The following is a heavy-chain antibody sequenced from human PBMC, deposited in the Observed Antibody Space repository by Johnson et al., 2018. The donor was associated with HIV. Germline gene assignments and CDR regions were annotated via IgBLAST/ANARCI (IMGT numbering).Heavy chain of an antibody. V-gene: IGHV3-66*01. CDR1: GFTVSSNY. CDR3: TTDANWNYGQGAFDV. Sequence: VQLVESGGGVVQPGRSLRLSCAASGFTVSSNYMSWVRQAPGKGLEWVSVIYSGGSTYYADSVKGRFTISRYNSKNTLYLQMNSLRAEDTAVYYCTTDANWNYGQGAFDVWGQGTTVTVSS. D-gene: IGHD1-7*01. J-gene: IGHJ3*01. CDR2: IYSGGST.